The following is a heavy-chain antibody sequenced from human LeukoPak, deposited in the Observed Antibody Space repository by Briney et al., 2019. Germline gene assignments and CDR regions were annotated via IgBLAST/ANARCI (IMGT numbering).Heavy chain of an antibody. CDR1: GYSFTSYW. V-gene: IGHV5-51*01. CDR2: IYPGDSDT. CDR3: ARERSSGYYTEDAFDI. J-gene: IGHJ3*02. D-gene: IGHD3-22*01. Sequence: GESLNISCKASGYSFTSYWIGWVRQMPEKGLERMGIIYPGDSDTRYSPSFQGQVTISADKSISTAYLQWSSLKASDTAMYYCARERSSGYYTEDAFDIWGQGTMVTVSS.